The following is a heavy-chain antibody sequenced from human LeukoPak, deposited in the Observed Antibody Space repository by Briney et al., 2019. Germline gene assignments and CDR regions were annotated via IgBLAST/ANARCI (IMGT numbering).Heavy chain of an antibody. CDR3: ARSITMIVVVDIWPLYYYGMDV. J-gene: IGHJ6*02. CDR1: GGTFSSYA. V-gene: IGHV1-69*13. CDR2: IIPIFGTA. D-gene: IGHD3-22*01. Sequence: SVKVSCKASGGTFSSYAISRVRQAPGQGLEWMGGIIPIFGTANYAQKFQGRVTITADESTSTAYMELSSLRSEDTAVYYCARSITMIVVVDIWPLYYYGMDVWGQGTTVTVSS.